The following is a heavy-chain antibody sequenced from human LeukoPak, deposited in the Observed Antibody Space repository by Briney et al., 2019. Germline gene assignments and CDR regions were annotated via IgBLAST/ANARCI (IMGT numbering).Heavy chain of an antibody. V-gene: IGHV3-23*01. CDR1: GGSISSYY. CDR3: ANGYWGDY. CDR2: ISGSGGST. Sequence: ETLSLTCTVSGGSISSYYWSWIRQPPGKGLEWVSAISGSGGSTYYADSVKGRFTISRDNSENTLYLQMNSLRAEDTAVYYCANGYWGDYWGQGTLDTVSS. J-gene: IGHJ4*02. D-gene: IGHD7-27*01.